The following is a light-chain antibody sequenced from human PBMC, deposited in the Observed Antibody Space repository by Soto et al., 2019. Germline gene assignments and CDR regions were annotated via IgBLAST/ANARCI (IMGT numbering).Light chain of an antibody. CDR2: EAS. CDR3: NSYAGSTNV. Sequence: QSVLTQPPSASGSPGQSVTISCTGTSSDVCGYNYVSWYQQHPGKAPKLMIYEASQRPSGVPDRFPGSKSGNTASLTVSGLQAEDEADYYCNSYAGSTNVFGTGPKVTVL. V-gene: IGLV2-8*01. CDR1: SSDVCGYNY. J-gene: IGLJ1*01.